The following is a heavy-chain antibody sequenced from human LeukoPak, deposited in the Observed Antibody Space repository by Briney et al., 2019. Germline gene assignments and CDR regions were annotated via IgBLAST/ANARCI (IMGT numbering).Heavy chain of an antibody. J-gene: IGHJ4*02. CDR3: ARDLDLIYCSSTSCSLFDY. CDR2: ISSGSGYM. V-gene: IGHV3-21*01. D-gene: IGHD2-2*01. CDR1: GFTFSSYA. Sequence: GGSLRLSCAASGFTFSSYAMSWVRQAPGKGLEWVSSISSGSGYMYYADSMKGRFTISRDNAKNSLYLQMNSLRAEDTAVYYCARDLDLIYCSSTSCSLFDYWGQGTLVTVSS.